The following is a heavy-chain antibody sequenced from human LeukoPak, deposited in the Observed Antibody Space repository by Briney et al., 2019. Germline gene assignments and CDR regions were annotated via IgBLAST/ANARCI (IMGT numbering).Heavy chain of an antibody. CDR2: MYYSGST. J-gene: IGHJ4*02. CDR1: GGSISSSRYY. D-gene: IGHD1-1*01. V-gene: IGHV4-39*02. Sequence: SGTLSLTCTVSGGSISSSRYYWGWIRQPPGKGLEWIGSMYYSGSTYYNPSLKSRVTISVDTSRNHFSLKLSSVTAADTAVYYCATVTDQLDYWGQGTLVTVSS. CDR3: ATVTDQLDY.